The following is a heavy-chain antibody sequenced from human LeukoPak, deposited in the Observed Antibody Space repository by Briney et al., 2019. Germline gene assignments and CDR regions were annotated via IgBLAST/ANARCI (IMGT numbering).Heavy chain of an antibody. CDR3: ARPIYDYYFDY. J-gene: IGHJ4*02. Sequence: SETLSLTCTVSGGSISSSSYSWGWIRQSPGKGLEWIGSIYYSGSTYYNPSLKSRVTISVDTSKNQFSLKLSSVTAADTAVYYCARPIYDYYFDYWGQGTLVTVSS. CDR1: GGSISSSSYS. V-gene: IGHV4-39*07. D-gene: IGHD3-16*01. CDR2: IYYSGST.